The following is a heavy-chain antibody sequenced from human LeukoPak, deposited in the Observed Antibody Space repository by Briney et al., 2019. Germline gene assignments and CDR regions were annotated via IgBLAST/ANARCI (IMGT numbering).Heavy chain of an antibody. V-gene: IGHV1-18*01. Sequence: ASVKVSCKASGYTFTSYGISWVRQAPGQGLERMGWISAYNGNTNYAQKLQGRVTMTTDTSTSTAYMELRSLRSDDTAVYYCARDFGATTTSTYYYYMDVWGKGTTVTVSS. J-gene: IGHJ6*03. CDR1: GYTFTSYG. CDR3: ARDFGATTTSTYYYYMDV. D-gene: IGHD1-26*01. CDR2: ISAYNGNT.